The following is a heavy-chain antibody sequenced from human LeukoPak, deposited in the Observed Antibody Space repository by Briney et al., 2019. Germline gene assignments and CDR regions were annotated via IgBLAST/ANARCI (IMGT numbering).Heavy chain of an antibody. CDR2: INSDGSST. J-gene: IGHJ4*02. Sequence: GGSLRLSCAASGFTFSNYWMHWVRQAPGKGLVWVSRINSDGSSTSYADSVKGRFTISRDNAKNTLYLQMNSLGAEDTAVYYCATIIYYDSSGLDYWDQGTLVTVSS. D-gene: IGHD3-22*01. V-gene: IGHV3-74*01. CDR3: ATIIYYDSSGLDY. CDR1: GFTFSNYW.